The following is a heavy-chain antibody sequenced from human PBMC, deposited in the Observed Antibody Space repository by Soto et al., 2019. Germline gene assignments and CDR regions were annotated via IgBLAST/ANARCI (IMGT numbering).Heavy chain of an antibody. D-gene: IGHD3-9*01. V-gene: IGHV4-31*03. Sequence: SETLSLTCPVSGDSISNRGFYWNWIRHLPGKGLEWIGYISYSGATYYNPSLKSRLTISMDTSNNHFSLNLTSVTAAYTAVYYCARQSTMTGNYYFDYWGPGTLVTVSS. J-gene: IGHJ4*02. CDR3: ARQSTMTGNYYFDY. CDR1: GDSISNRGFY. CDR2: ISYSGAT.